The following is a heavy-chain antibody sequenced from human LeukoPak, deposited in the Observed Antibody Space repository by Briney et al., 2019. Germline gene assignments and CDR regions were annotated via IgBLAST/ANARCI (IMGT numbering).Heavy chain of an antibody. CDR3: ARDLGYKVTTPL. CDR1: EFTFSSYA. Sequence: SGGSLRLSCAASEFTFSSYAMHWVRQAPGKGLEWVAVISYDGSNKYYADSVKGRFTISRDNSKNTLYLQMNSLRAEDTAVYYCARDLGYKVTTPLWGQGTLVTVSS. D-gene: IGHD4-11*01. CDR2: ISYDGSNK. V-gene: IGHV3-30-3*01. J-gene: IGHJ4*02.